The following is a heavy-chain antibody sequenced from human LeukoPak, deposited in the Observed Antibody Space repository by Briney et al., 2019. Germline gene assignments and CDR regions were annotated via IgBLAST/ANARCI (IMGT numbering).Heavy chain of an antibody. J-gene: IGHJ6*03. Sequence: SETLSLTCTVSGGSISSYYWSWIRQPAGKGLEWIGRIYTRGSTNYNPSLKSRVTMSVDTSKNQFSLKLSSVTAADTAVYYCARDGVVRGDPHGYYYYMDVWGKGTTVTVSS. CDR1: GGSISSYY. CDR2: IYTRGST. V-gene: IGHV4-4*07. CDR3: ARDGVVRGDPHGYYYYMDV. D-gene: IGHD3-10*01.